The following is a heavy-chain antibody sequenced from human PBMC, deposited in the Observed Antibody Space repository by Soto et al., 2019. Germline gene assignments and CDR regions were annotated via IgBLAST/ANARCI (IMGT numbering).Heavy chain of an antibody. J-gene: IGHJ4*02. Sequence: GGSLRLSCAASEFTFSSYNMNWVRQAPGKGLEWVANIKQDGSEKYYVDSVKGRFTISRDNAKNSLYLQMNSLRAEDTAVYYCARDTAGGSADYWGQGTLVTVSS. CDR3: ARDTAGGSADY. V-gene: IGHV3-7*01. D-gene: IGHD3-10*01. CDR2: IKQDGSEK. CDR1: EFTFSSYN.